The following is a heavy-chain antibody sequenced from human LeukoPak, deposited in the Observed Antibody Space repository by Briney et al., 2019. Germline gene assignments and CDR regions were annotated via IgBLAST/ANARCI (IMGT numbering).Heavy chain of an antibody. Sequence: SETLSLTCTVSGGSISSYYWSWIRHPPGKGLEWIGYIYHSGSTYHNPSLKSRVTISVDRSKNQFSLKLSSVTAADTAVYYCARDKAVAGLYWGQGTLVTVSS. CDR1: GGSISSYY. V-gene: IGHV4-59*12. CDR2: IYHSGST. J-gene: IGHJ4*02. CDR3: ARDKAVAGLY. D-gene: IGHD6-19*01.